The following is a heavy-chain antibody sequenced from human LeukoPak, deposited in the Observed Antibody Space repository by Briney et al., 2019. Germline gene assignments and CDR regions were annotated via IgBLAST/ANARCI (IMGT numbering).Heavy chain of an antibody. CDR2: IRHDGSNK. D-gene: IGHD3-10*01. J-gene: IGHJ4*02. Sequence: GGSLRLSCAASGFTFSSYGMHWVRQAPGKGLEWVAFIRHDGSNKNYADSLKGRFTISRDNAKNSLYLQMNSLRAEDTAVYYCARGYGSGSYFNKFDCWGQGTLVTVSS. CDR3: ARGYGSGSYFNKFDC. CDR1: GFTFSSYG. V-gene: IGHV3-30*02.